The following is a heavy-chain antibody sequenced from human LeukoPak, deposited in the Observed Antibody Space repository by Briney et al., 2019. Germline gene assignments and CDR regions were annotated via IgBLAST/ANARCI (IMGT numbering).Heavy chain of an antibody. D-gene: IGHD6-13*01. J-gene: IGHJ2*01. CDR1: GGSISSYY. CDR2: IYYSGST. CDR3: ARAYSSSKTTWYFDL. Sequence: SETLSLTCTVSGGSISSYYWSWIRQPPGKGLEWIGYIYYSGSTNYNPSLKSRVTISVDTSKNQFSLKLSSVTAAHTAVYYCARAYSSSKTTWYFDLWGRGTLVTVSS. V-gene: IGHV4-59*01.